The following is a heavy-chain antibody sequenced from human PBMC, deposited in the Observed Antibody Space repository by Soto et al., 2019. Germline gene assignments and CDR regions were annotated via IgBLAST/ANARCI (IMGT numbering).Heavy chain of an antibody. Sequence: TSETQSLTSTFSGCSIRSSSYYWGWIRQPPGKGLEWIGSIYYSGSTYYNPSLKSRVTISVDTSKNQFSLKLSSVTAADTAVYYCARHMYYDILTGYYFVAEDYYYYGMDVWGQGTTVTVS. V-gene: IGHV4-39*01. CDR3: ARHMYYDILTGYYFVAEDYYYYGMDV. CDR1: GCSIRSSSYY. D-gene: IGHD3-9*01. CDR2: IYYSGST. J-gene: IGHJ6*02.